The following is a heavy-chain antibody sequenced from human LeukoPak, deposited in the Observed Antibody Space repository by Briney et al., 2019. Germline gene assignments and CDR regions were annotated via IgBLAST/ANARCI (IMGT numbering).Heavy chain of an antibody. D-gene: IGHD6-6*01. V-gene: IGHV3-33*01. Sequence: PGGSLRPACAPSGLTFSSYGMHSVRQAPGKGLEWVAVIWYERSNKNYADSVKGRFTISRDNSKNTLYLQMNSLGAEDTAVYYCARASYSSSSGVFGGYYMDVWGKGTTVTVSS. CDR2: IWYERSNK. CDR3: ARASYSSSSGVFGGYYMDV. J-gene: IGHJ6*03. CDR1: GLTFSSYG.